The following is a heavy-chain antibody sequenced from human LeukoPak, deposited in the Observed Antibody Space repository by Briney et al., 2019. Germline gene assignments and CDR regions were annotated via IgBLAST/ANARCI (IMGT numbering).Heavy chain of an antibody. D-gene: IGHD2-15*01. CDR1: GGSISSYY. CDR3: ARDEYCSGGSCYSSKNWFDP. J-gene: IGHJ5*02. V-gene: IGHV4-4*07. CDR2: IYTSGST. Sequence: SETLSLTCTVSGGSISSYYWSWIRQPAGKGLEWIGRIYTSGSTNYNPSLKSRVTISVDTSKNQFSLKLSSVTAADTAVYYCARDEYCSGGSCYSSKNWFDPWGQGTLVTVSS.